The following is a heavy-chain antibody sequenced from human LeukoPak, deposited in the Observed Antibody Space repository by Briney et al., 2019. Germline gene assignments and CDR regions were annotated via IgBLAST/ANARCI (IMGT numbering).Heavy chain of an antibody. D-gene: IGHD6-19*01. CDR1: GGSISNYF. CDR3: ARVGSGSFDY. Sequence: PSETLSLTCTVSGGSISNYFWSWIRQPPGKGLEWIGYIYKSGNTNCNPSLKSRVTISVDTSKNQFSLKLSSVTAADTAVYFCARVGSGSFDYWGQGTLVTVSS. CDR2: IYKSGNT. J-gene: IGHJ4*02. V-gene: IGHV4-59*01.